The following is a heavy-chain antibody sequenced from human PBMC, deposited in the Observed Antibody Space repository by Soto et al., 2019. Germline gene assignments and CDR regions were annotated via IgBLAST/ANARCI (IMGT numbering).Heavy chain of an antibody. V-gene: IGHV3-74*01. CDR3: VREVIAVLGSIRWFDP. CDR1: GVTFRDYW. D-gene: IGHD6-19*01. J-gene: IGHJ5*02. CDR2: IGPDGTST. Sequence: PGGSLRLSCAVSGVTFRDYWMHWVRQVPGKWLLWVSRIGPDGTSTKYADSVKGRFTISRSNPENTLYLQMNSLRAEDTGVYYCVREVIAVLGSIRWFDPWGQGXLVTVYS.